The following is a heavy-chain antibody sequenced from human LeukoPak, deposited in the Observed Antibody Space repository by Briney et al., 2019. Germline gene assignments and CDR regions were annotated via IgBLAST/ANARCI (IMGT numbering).Heavy chain of an antibody. Sequence: QPGRSLRLSCSGSGFTFSAYWMHWVRQAPGKGLVWVSRVKYDGSTTAYADSVKGRFTISRDNTRNILYLEMNSLRVEDTAVYYCARDLNWLLFDYWGQGALVTVSS. J-gene: IGHJ4*02. D-gene: IGHD3/OR15-3a*01. V-gene: IGHV3-74*01. CDR1: GFTFSAYW. CDR2: VKYDGSTT. CDR3: ARDLNWLLFDY.